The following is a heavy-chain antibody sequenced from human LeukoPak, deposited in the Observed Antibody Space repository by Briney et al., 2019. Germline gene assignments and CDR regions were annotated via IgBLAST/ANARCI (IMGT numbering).Heavy chain of an antibody. CDR2: IIPILGIA. CDR1: RGTFSSYT. D-gene: IGHD2-15*01. J-gene: IGHJ4*02. CDR3: ARDAPMYCSGGSCYLC. V-gene: IGHV1-69*04. Sequence: SVKVSCKASRGTFSSYTISWVRQAPGQGLEWMGRIIPILGIANYAQKFQGRVTITADKSTSTAYMELSSLRSEDTAVYYCARDAPMYCSGGSCYLCWGQGTLVTVSS.